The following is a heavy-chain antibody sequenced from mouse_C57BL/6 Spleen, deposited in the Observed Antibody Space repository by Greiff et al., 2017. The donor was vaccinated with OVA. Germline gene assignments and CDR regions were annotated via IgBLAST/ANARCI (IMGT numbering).Heavy chain of an antibody. D-gene: IGHD3-1*01. Sequence: EVKLVESGGGLVKPGGSLKLSCAASGFTFCSYAMSWVRQTPEKRLEWVATISDGGSYTYYPDNVKGRFTISRDNAKNNLYLQMSHLKSEDTAMYYCARDRGHGTGYFDYWGQGTTLTVSS. CDR2: ISDGGSYT. CDR1: GFTFCSYA. J-gene: IGHJ2*01. V-gene: IGHV5-4*01. CDR3: ARDRGHGTGYFDY.